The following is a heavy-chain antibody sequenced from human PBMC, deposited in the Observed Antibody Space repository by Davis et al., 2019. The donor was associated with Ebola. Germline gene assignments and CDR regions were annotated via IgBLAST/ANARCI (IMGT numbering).Heavy chain of an antibody. V-gene: IGHV1-69*02. D-gene: IGHD1-26*01. J-gene: IGHJ5*02. CDR2: IIPILGIA. Sequence: SVKVSCKASGYTFTGYYMHWVRQAPGQGLEWMGRIIPILGIANYAQKFQGRVTITADKSTSTAYMELSSLRSEDTAVYYCARQGEHYNWFDPWGQGTLVTVSS. CDR1: GYTFTGYY. CDR3: ARQGEHYNWFDP.